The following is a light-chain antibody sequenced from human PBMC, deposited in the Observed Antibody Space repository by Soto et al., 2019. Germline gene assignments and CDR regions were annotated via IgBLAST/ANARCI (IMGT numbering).Light chain of an antibody. CDR3: GTWDNSLSAVV. V-gene: IGLV1-51*01. CDR2: DSN. CDR1: SSNIGNNY. Sequence: QSVLTQPPSVSAAPGQKVTISCSGSSSNIGNNYVSWYQQLPGTAPKLLIYDSNKRPSGIPDRFSGSKSGTSATLGITGLQTGDEADYYCGTWDNSLSAVVFGGGPSSPS. J-gene: IGLJ2*01.